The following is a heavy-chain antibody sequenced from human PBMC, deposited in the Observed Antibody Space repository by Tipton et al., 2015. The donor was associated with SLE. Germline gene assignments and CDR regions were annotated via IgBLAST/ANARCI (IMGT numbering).Heavy chain of an antibody. CDR2: ISAYNGNT. J-gene: IGHJ4*02. V-gene: IGHV1-18*01. CDR1: GGTFSSYA. CDR3: ARAIPPALDY. Sequence: QSGPEVKKPGSSVKVSCKASGGTFSSYAISWVRQAPGQGLEWMGWISAYNGNTNYAQKLQGRVTMTTDTSTSTAYMELRSLRSDDTAVYYCARAIPPALDYWGQGTLVTVSS.